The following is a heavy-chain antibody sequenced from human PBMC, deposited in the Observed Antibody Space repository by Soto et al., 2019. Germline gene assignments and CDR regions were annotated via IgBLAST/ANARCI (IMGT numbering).Heavy chain of an antibody. CDR1: GFTFSSYE. Sequence: GGSLRLSCAASGFTFSSYEMNWVRQAPGKGLEWVSYISSGGTTIYYADSVKGRFTISRDNAKNSLDLQMNSLRADDTAIYYCAREPGVSSGWYVDYWGQGTLVTVSS. CDR2: ISSGGTTI. CDR3: AREPGVSSGWYVDY. D-gene: IGHD6-19*01. J-gene: IGHJ4*02. V-gene: IGHV3-48*03.